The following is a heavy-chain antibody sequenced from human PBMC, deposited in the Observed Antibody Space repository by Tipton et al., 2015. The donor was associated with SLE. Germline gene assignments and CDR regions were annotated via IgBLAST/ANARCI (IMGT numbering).Heavy chain of an antibody. J-gene: IGHJ3*02. V-gene: IGHV1-8*01. Sequence: QSGAEVKKPGASVKVSCKASGYTFITYDINWVRQAPGQGLEWMGWMNPYSGNTGYAQKFQGRVTMTEDTSTDTAYMELNSLRSEDTALYYCTTLSVTGIEGGTFDIWGQGTMVTVSS. CDR1: GYTFITYD. D-gene: IGHD1-1*01. CDR2: MNPYSGNT. CDR3: TTLSVTGIEGGTFDI.